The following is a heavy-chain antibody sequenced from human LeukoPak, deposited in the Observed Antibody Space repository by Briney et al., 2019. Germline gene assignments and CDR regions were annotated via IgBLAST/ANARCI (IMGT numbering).Heavy chain of an antibody. Sequence: NPSQTLSLTFTVSGGSISSGTYYWSWIRQAAGKGLEWIGRVYTSDGSRDYNPSLKSPVTMSIDTSYNQLPLMLNAVTAADTAVYFCAKKGKLGDAFDIWGQGTMVTVSS. CDR1: GGSISSGTYY. J-gene: IGHJ3*02. D-gene: IGHD3-16*01. CDR3: AKKGKLGDAFDI. V-gene: IGHV4-61*02. CDR2: VYTSDGSR.